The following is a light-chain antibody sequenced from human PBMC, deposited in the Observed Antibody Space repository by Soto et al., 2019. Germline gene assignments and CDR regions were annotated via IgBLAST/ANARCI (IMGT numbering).Light chain of an antibody. J-gene: IGKJ1*01. Sequence: DIQMTQSPSSLSASVGDRVTITCRASQSIANYLNWYQQKPGKAPKLLIYATSTLESGVPSRFSGSGSGTDFTLTISSLQPEDFATYYCQHSYNNPKTFGQGTKVDI. V-gene: IGKV1-39*01. CDR3: QHSYNNPKT. CDR2: ATS. CDR1: QSIANY.